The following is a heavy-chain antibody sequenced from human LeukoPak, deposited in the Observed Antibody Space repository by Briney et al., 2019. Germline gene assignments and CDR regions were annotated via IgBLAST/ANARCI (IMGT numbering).Heavy chain of an antibody. D-gene: IGHD5-12*01. J-gene: IGHJ4*02. CDR2: ISPKSGGT. Sequence: ASVKVSCKASGYTFTGYYMHWVRQAPGQGLEWMGRISPKSGGTNYAQKFQGRVTMTRDTSISTAYMELSRLRSDDTAVYYCARWRDQEGVANTSNFDYWGQGTLVTVSS. CDR3: ARWRDQEGVANTSNFDY. CDR1: GYTFTGYY. V-gene: IGHV1-2*02.